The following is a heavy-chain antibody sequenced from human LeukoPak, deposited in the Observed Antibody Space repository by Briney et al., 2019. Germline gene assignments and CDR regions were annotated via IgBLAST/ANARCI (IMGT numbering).Heavy chain of an antibody. CDR2: IYYSGST. D-gene: IGHD4-17*01. CDR3: AREIYGDYFHYYYGMDV. V-gene: IGHV4-31*03. Sequence: PSETLSLTCTVSGGSISSGGYYWSWIRQHPGKGLEWIGYIYYSGSTYYNPSLKSRVTISVDTSKNQFSLKLSSVTAADTAVYYCAREIYGDYFHYYYGMDVWGQGTTVTVSS. J-gene: IGHJ6*02. CDR1: GGSISSGGYY.